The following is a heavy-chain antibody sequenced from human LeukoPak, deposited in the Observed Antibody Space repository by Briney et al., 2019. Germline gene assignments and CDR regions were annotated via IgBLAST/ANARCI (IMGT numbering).Heavy chain of an antibody. D-gene: IGHD1-1*01. J-gene: IGHJ6*03. V-gene: IGHV1-24*01. Sequence: GASVKVSCKVSGYTLTELSMHWVRQAPGKGLEWMGGFDPEDGETIYAQKFQGRVTMTEDTSTDTAYMELSSLRSEDTAVYYCATGTTWAYYYYMDVWGKGTTVTVSS. CDR2: FDPEDGET. CDR3: ATGTTWAYYYYMDV. CDR1: GYTLTELS.